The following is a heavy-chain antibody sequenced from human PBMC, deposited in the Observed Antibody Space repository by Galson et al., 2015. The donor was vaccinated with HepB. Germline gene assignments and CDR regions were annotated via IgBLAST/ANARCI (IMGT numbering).Heavy chain of an antibody. CDR1: GFTFSDFQ. Sequence: SLRLSCAASGFTFSDFQMSWIRQAPGKGLEWVSYISDRGTTKYYADSVKGRFTISRDNAKNSLYLQMNSLRPEDTAVYYCARDARWFDPWGQGTLVTVSS. V-gene: IGHV3-11*01. J-gene: IGHJ5*02. CDR2: ISDRGTTK. CDR3: ARDARWFDP.